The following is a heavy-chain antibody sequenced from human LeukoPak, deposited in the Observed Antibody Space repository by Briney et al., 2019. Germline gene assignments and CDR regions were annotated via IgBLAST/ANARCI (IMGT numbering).Heavy chain of an antibody. CDR3: AKGGAVGSY. D-gene: IGHD1-26*01. CDR1: GFTLSTYW. V-gene: IGHV3-7*01. J-gene: IGHJ4*02. CDR2: IKQDGSGK. Sequence: GGSLRLSCAASGFTLSTYWMSWFRQAPEKGPGWVANIKQDGSGKYYVDSVKGRFSISRDNAKNSLYLQMNSLRAEDTAVYYCAKGGAVGSYWGQGTLVTVSS.